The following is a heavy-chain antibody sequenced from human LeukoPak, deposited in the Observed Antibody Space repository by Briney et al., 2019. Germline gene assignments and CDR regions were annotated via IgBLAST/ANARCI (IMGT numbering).Heavy chain of an antibody. CDR1: GFTFSSYS. J-gene: IGHJ4*02. V-gene: IGHV3-21*01. Sequence: GGSLRLSCAASGFTFSSYSMNWVRQAPGKGLEWVSSISSSSSYIYYADSVKGRFTISRDNAKNSLYLQMTSLRPEDTALYYCAKEWYVGSPPDYWGQGTQVTVSS. D-gene: IGHD3-10*01. CDR2: ISSSSSYI. CDR3: AKEWYVGSPPDY.